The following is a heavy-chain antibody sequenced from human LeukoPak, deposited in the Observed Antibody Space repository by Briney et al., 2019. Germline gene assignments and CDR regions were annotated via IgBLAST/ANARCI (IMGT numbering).Heavy chain of an antibody. J-gene: IGHJ4*02. Sequence: GGSLRLSCAASGFTFSSYSMSWVRQAPGKGLEWVSYISSSSSTIYYADSVKGRFTISRDNSKNTLYLQMNSLRAEDTAVYYCAKVGARPPNDFDYWGQGTLVTVSS. V-gene: IGHV3-48*01. CDR3: AKVGARPPNDFDY. CDR1: GFTFSSYS. D-gene: IGHD6-6*01. CDR2: ISSSSSTI.